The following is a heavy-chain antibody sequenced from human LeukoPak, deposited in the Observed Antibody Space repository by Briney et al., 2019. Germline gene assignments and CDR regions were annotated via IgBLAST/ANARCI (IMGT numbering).Heavy chain of an antibody. D-gene: IGHD6-6*01. CDR3: AKDYISSSWGDFDY. V-gene: IGHV3-30*18. Sequence: PGGSLRLSCAASGFTFSSYGMHWVRQAPGKGLEWVALISSDGSNKYYADSVKGRFTISRDNSKKTLYLQMDSLRAEDTAVYYCAKDYISSSWGDFDYWGQGTLVTVSS. CDR2: ISSDGSNK. J-gene: IGHJ4*02. CDR1: GFTFSSYG.